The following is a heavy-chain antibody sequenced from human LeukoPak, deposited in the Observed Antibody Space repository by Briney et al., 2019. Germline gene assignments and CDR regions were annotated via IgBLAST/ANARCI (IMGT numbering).Heavy chain of an antibody. J-gene: IGHJ4*02. CDR1: GFTFSSYW. Sequence: GGSLRLSRAASGFTFSSYWMSWVRQAPGKGLEWVANIKQDGSEKYYVDSVKGRFTISRDNAKNSLYLQMNSLRAEDTAVYYCARVLSRGYDWGAYFEYWGQGTLVTVSS. CDR3: ARVLSRGYDWGAYFEY. V-gene: IGHV3-7*01. D-gene: IGHD5-12*01. CDR2: IKQDGSEK.